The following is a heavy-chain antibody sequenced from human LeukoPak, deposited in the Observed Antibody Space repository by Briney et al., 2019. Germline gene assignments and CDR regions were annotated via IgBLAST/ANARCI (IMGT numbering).Heavy chain of an antibody. D-gene: IGHD1-20*01. V-gene: IGHV4-31*03. J-gene: IGHJ4*02. CDR2: IYYSGST. CDR3: ARGGNWNYFDY. CDR1: GGSISSGGYY. Sequence: SETLSLTCTVSGGSISSGGYYWSWTRQHPGKGLEWIGYIYYSGSTYYNPSLKSRVTISVDTSKNQFSLKLSSVTAADTAVYYCARGGNWNYFDYWGQGTLVTVSS.